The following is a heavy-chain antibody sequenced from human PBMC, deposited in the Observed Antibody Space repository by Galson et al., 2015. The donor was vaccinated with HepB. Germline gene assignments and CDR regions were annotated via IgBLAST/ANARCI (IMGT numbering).Heavy chain of an antibody. J-gene: IGHJ5*02. CDR1: GYSFTSYW. CDR3: ARGGFGELFPSYWFDP. V-gene: IGHV5-51*03. CDR2: IYPGDSDT. D-gene: IGHD3-10*01. Sequence: QSGAEVKKPGETLKISCKGSGYSFTSYWIGWVRQMPGKGLEWMGIIYPGDSDTRYSPSFQGQVTISADKSISTAYLQWSSLKASDTAMYYCARGGFGELFPSYWFDPWGQGTLVTVSS.